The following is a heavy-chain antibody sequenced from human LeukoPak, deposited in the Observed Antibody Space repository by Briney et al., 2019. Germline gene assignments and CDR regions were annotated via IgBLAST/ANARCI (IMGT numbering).Heavy chain of an antibody. J-gene: IGHJ4*02. CDR2: ISSSGSTI. V-gene: IGHV3-11*01. CDR1: GFTFSDYY. D-gene: IGHD3-22*01. CDR3: ARAEWDYYDSSGYPDY. Sequence: PGGSLRLSCAASGFTFSDYYMSWIRQAPGKGLEWVSYISSSGSTIYYADSVKGRFTISRDNAKNSLYLQMNSLRAEDTAVYYCARAEWDYYDSSGYPDYWGQGTLVTVSS.